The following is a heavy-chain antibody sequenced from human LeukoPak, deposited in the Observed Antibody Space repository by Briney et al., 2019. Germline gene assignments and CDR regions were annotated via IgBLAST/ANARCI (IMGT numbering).Heavy chain of an antibody. Sequence: GGSLRLSCAASGFTFSNYWMTWVRQAPGKGPEWVAHIKLDGREQWYVDSVKGRFTVSRDNVEKSLYLQMNSLRVEDTAVYYCARGGYSGYDSVRRRVDYWGQGTLVTVSS. CDR1: GFTFSNYW. V-gene: IGHV3-7*01. J-gene: IGHJ4*02. CDR3: ARGGYSGYDSVRRRVDY. CDR2: IKLDGREQ. D-gene: IGHD5-12*01.